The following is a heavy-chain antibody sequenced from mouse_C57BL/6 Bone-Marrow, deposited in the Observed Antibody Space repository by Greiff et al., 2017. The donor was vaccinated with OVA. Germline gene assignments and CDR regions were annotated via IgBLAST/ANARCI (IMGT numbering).Heavy chain of an antibody. CDR1: GFSFNTYA. CDR3: VRQGYDYDFDY. D-gene: IGHD2-4*01. CDR2: IRSKSNNYAT. J-gene: IGHJ2*01. V-gene: IGHV10-1*01. Sequence: DVKLVESGGGLVQPKGSLKLSCAASGFSFNTYAMNWVRQAPGKGLEWVARIRSKSNNYATYYADSVKDRFTISRDDSESMLYLQMNNLKTEDTAMYYCVRQGYDYDFDYWGQGTTLTVSS.